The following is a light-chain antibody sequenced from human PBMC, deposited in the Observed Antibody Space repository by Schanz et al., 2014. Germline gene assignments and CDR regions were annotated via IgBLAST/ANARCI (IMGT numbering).Light chain of an antibody. Sequence: QSVLTQPASVSGAPGQSITISCTGTSSDVGAYNYVSWYQQHPGKAPKVVIYEVSKRPSGVPARFSGSKSGNTASLTISGLQADDEADYYCCSHGGRNKFWVFGGGTKLTVL. J-gene: IGLJ3*02. CDR3: CSHGGRNKFWV. CDR1: SSDVGAYNY. V-gene: IGLV2-8*01. CDR2: EVS.